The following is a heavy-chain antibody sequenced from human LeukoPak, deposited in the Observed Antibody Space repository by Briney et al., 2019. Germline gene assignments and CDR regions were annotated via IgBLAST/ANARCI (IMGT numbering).Heavy chain of an antibody. J-gene: IGHJ4*02. Sequence: GASVNVSCKASGYTFTSYYMHWVRQAPGQRLEWMGWISAGNGNTKYSQNFQGRVTFISNTSATTAFMELSSLRSEDAAVYYCARDSGSGNNDYWGQGTLVTVSS. V-gene: IGHV1-3*01. CDR3: ARDSGSGNNDY. CDR1: GYTFTSYY. CDR2: ISAGNGNT. D-gene: IGHD1-26*01.